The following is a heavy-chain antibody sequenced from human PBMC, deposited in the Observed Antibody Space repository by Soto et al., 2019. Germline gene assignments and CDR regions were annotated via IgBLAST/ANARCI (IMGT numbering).Heavy chain of an antibody. Sequence: PSETLSLTCAVSGGSVTSYDWSWIRQVTGKVRGWIAYTAYSGNTGHSPSLEIRVTISIGTSKSPLSLKLTSMTAADTAVYYCARDMHAGFARYFDPWGQGTLVTVSS. D-gene: IGHD1-26*01. V-gene: IGHV4-59*02. CDR2: TAYSGNT. CDR1: GGSVTSYD. CDR3: ARDMHAGFARYFDP. J-gene: IGHJ5*02.